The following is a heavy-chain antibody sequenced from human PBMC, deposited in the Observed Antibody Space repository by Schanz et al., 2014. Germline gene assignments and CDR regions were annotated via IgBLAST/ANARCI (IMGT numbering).Heavy chain of an antibody. J-gene: IGHJ4*02. V-gene: IGHV4-39*01. CDR2: VFYTGTT. CDR1: GDSISSNNYH. D-gene: IGHD6-19*01. CDR3: ARHGPLAGIPLDF. Sequence: QLQLQESGPGLLKPSETLSLTCSVSGDSISSNNYHWGWIRQSPGKGLEWIGNVFYTGTTYTNPSPRGRLPLSVDTSNNQFPLKPPYGTAADTAVYFCARHGPLAGIPLDFWGRGTLVTVSS.